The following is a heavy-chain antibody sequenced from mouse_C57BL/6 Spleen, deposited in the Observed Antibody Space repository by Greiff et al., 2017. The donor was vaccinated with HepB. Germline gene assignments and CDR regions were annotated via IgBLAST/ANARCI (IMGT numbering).Heavy chain of an antibody. CDR3: ARLSTGTGGDY. CDR2: IHPNSGST. V-gene: IGHV1-64*01. J-gene: IGHJ2*01. Sequence: QVQLQQPGAELVKPGASVKLSCKASGYTFTSYWMHWVKQRPGQGLEWIGMIHPNSGSTNYNEKFKSKATLTVDKSSSTAYMQLSSLTSEDSAVYYCARLSTGTGGDYWGQGTTLTVSS. CDR1: GYTFTSYW. D-gene: IGHD4-1*02.